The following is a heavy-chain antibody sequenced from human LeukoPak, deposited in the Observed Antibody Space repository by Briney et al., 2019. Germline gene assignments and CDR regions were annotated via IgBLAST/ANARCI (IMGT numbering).Heavy chain of an antibody. J-gene: IGHJ2*01. CDR3: ARSWYFDL. V-gene: IGHV3-23*01. Sequence: PGGSLRLSCAASGFTFSSYVMTWVRQAPGKGLEWVTTTTGSGATTDYADSVKGRFTISRDNSKNTLSLQKNSLRAEDTAVYYCARSWYFDLWGRGTLVTVSS. CDR1: GFTFSSYV. CDR2: TTGSGATT.